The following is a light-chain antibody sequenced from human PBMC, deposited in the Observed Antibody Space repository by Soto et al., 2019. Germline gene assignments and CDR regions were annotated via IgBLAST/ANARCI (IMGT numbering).Light chain of an antibody. Sequence: DIVMTQSPDSLAVSLGERATINCKSSQSVLYSSNNKNYLAWYQQKPGQPPKLLIYWASTRESGVPDRFSGSGSGTAFTLTSSSLQAEDVAVYYCQQSYSTPYTFGQGTKLGIK. CDR2: WAS. CDR3: QQSYSTPYT. V-gene: IGKV4-1*01. J-gene: IGKJ2*01. CDR1: QSVLYSSNNKNY.